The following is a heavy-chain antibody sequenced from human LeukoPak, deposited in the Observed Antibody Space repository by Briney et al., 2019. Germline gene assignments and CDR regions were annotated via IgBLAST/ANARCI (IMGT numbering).Heavy chain of an antibody. Sequence: GGSLRLSCAASGFIFSSYDMHLVRQATGKALECVSSIGTAGDTYYPGSVRGRFTISRENAKNSLYLQMNSLRAGDTAVYYCARAPKGASYFDYWGQGTLVTVSS. J-gene: IGHJ4*02. CDR1: GFIFSSYD. D-gene: IGHD1-26*01. CDR3: ARAPKGASYFDY. CDR2: IGTAGDT. V-gene: IGHV3-13*01.